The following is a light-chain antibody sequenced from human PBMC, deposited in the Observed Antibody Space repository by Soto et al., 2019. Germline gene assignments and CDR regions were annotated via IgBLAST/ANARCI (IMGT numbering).Light chain of an antibody. CDR2: KAS. CDR1: QSISSW. J-gene: IGKJ2*01. V-gene: IGKV1-5*03. CDR3: QQYKSYWGT. Sequence: DIQMTQSPSTLSASVGDRVTITCRASQSISSWLAWYQQKPGKAPKLLIYKASSLESGVPSRFSGSGSGTEVTLTFSSLQPDDFATYYCQQYKSYWGTFGQGTKLEIK.